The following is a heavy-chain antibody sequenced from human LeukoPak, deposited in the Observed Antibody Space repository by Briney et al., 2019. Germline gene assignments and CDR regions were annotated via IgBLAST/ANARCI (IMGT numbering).Heavy chain of an antibody. CDR3: ARGRGYSGYYYGMDV. J-gene: IGHJ6*02. CDR1: GGSISDYY. CDR2: IYSGENT. D-gene: IGHD5-12*01. V-gene: IGHV4-59*01. Sequence: SETLSLTCTVSGGSISDYYWTWIRQPPGKGLEWIGFIYSGENTNYNPSLKSRVTISVDTSKNQFSLKLSSLTAADTALYYCARGRGYSGYYYGMDVWGQGTTVTVSS.